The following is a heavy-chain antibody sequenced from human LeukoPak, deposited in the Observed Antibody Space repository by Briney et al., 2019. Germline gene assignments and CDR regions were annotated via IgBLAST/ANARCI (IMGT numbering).Heavy chain of an antibody. V-gene: IGHV3-23*01. J-gene: IGHJ4*02. CDR1: GFTFSSSV. CDR2: ISASGGST. D-gene: IGHD5-12*01. Sequence: GGALRLSCAASGFTFSSSVMTWVRQSPRKVLEWVSTISASGGSTFFADSVKGRFTISRDNSKNTLYLHMNSLRAEDTAVYYCALTLGRVATMTYLDYWGQGTLVTVSS. CDR3: ALTLGRVATMTYLDY.